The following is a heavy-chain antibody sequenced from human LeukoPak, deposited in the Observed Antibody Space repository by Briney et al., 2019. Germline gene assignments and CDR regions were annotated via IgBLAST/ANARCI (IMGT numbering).Heavy chain of an antibody. Sequence: GGSLRLSCSASGFSFSSYGMSWVRQAPGKGLEWVSGLSASDGSAYYADSVKGRFTISRGNSKSTLYLQMNSLRAEDTALYYCAKNIGGYDYWGQGTLVTVSS. V-gene: IGHV3-23*01. CDR2: LSASDGSA. CDR3: AKNIGGYDY. CDR1: GFSFSSYG. J-gene: IGHJ4*02. D-gene: IGHD5-12*01.